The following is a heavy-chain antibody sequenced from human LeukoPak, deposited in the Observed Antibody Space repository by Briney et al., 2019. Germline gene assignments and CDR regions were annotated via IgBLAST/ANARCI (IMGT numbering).Heavy chain of an antibody. CDR2: INHSGST. D-gene: IGHD3-10*01. J-gene: IGHJ3*02. CDR3: AKSNGYGLVDI. CDR1: GGSFSGYY. Sequence: SETLSLTCAVYGGSFSGYYWSWIRQPPGKGLEWIGEINHSGSTNYNPSLKSRVTISLDTSRNQFSLNLNSVTAADTAVYYCAKSNGYGLVDIWGQGTMVTVSS. V-gene: IGHV4-34*01.